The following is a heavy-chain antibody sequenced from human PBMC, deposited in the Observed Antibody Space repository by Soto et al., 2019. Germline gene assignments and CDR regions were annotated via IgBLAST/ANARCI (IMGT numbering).Heavy chain of an antibody. CDR2: ISGDGSST. CDR1: EFTFRSYW. Sequence: PGGSLRLSCAASEFTFRSYWMHWVRQSPGKGLVWVSRISGDGSSTNYADSVKGRFTISRANAKNTVYLQIDSLRAEDTAVYYCARSLPGTYGAFDLWGQGTVVTVSS. V-gene: IGHV3-74*01. J-gene: IGHJ3*01. CDR3: ARSLPGTYGAFDL. D-gene: IGHD1-7*01.